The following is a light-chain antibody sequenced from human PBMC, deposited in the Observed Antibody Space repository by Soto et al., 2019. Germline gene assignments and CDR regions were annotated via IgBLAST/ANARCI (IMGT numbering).Light chain of an antibody. CDR2: DAY. Sequence: DIQMTQSPSTLSASVGDRVTITCRASQSIGSWLAWYQQKPGKAPHLLIYDAYNLETGVPSRFSGSGSGSEFTLTIDSLQTDDFATYYCQQYHSYSTFGRGTKVEIK. J-gene: IGKJ1*01. V-gene: IGKV1-5*01. CDR1: QSIGSW. CDR3: QQYHSYST.